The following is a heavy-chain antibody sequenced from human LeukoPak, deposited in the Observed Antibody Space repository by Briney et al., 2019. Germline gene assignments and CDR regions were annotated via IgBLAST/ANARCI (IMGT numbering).Heavy chain of an antibody. CDR1: GYTFTGYY. CDR2: INPNSGGT. J-gene: IGHJ4*02. Sequence: ASVKVSCKASGYTFTGYYMHWVRQAPGQGLEWMGRINPNSGGTNYAQKFQGRVTMTRDTSISTAYMELSRLRSDDTAVYYCATTIFGVFINDYWGQGTLVTVSS. V-gene: IGHV1-2*06. CDR3: ATTIFGVFINDY. D-gene: IGHD3-3*01.